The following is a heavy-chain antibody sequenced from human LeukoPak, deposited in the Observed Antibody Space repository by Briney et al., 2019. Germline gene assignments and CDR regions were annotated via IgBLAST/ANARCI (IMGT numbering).Heavy chain of an antibody. CDR2: IYYTGNT. CDR3: ATLSYTRSQDWYFGL. CDR1: GVSITNYY. J-gene: IGHJ2*01. Sequence: SETLSLTCTVSGVSITNYYWSWIRQPPGQGLEWIGHIYYTGNTNYNPSLKSRVTMSLDTSKKPFSLKLNSVTAADTALSSCATLSYTRSQDWYFGLWGRGTLVTVSS. D-gene: IGHD6-13*01. V-gene: IGHV4-59*08.